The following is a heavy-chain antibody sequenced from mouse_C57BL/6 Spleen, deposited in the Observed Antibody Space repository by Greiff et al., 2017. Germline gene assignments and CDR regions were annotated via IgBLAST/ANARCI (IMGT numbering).Heavy chain of an antibody. Sequence: VQLQQSDAELVKPGASVKISCKVSGYTFTDHTIHWMKQRPVQGLEWIGYIYPSDGSTKYNEKFKGKATLTAHKSSSTAYMQLNSQTSAGSAVYICAKEGGTGTRFAYWSQGTLVTVTA. CDR3: AKEGGTGTRFAY. V-gene: IGHV1-78*01. J-gene: IGHJ3*01. CDR2: IYPSDGST. D-gene: IGHD4-1*01. CDR1: GYTFTDHT.